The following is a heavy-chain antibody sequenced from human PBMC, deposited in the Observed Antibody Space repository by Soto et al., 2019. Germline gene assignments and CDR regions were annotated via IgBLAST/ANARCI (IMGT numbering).Heavy chain of an antibody. CDR3: AKEVGGTDYPPSV. CDR2: ISASGVST. V-gene: IGHV3-23*01. Sequence: EVQLLESGGALVQPGGSLRLSCAASGFTFSSYAMKWVRQAPGKGLEWVSGISASGVSTTYADSVRGRFTISRDNAKNTVYLQMTGLRAEDAALYYCAKEVGGTDYPPSVLGQGTTVIVSS. D-gene: IGHD1-26*01. J-gene: IGHJ6*02. CDR1: GFTFSSYA.